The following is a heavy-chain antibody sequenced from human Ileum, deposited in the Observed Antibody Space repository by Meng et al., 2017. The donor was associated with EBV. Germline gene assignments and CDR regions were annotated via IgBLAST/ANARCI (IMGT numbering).Heavy chain of an antibody. J-gene: IGHJ4*02. D-gene: IGHD3-22*01. Sequence: AQLPERGARMLETSVTLSLTCAVSGGCLSSSNWWSWVRQAPGKGLEWIGEIHHTESTNYNPSLKSRVTISVDKSKNQFSLKLSSVTAADTAVYYCARESYSDSSGYYSLDYWGQGSLVTVSS. CDR3: ARESYSDSSGYYSLDY. V-gene: IGHV4-4*02. CDR1: GGCLSSSNW. CDR2: IHHTEST.